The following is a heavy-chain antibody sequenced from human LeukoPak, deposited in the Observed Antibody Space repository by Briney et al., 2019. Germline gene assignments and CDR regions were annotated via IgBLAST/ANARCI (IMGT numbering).Heavy chain of an antibody. J-gene: IGHJ4*02. CDR3: ARPADFTMIVVASRGVDY. Sequence: ASVKVSCKASGYTFTGYYMHWVRQAPGQGLEWMGRISPNSGGTNYAQKFQGRVTMTRDTSISTAYMELSRLRSEDTAVYYCARPADFTMIVVASRGVDYWGQGTLVTVSS. V-gene: IGHV1-2*06. CDR1: GYTFTGYY. CDR2: ISPNSGGT. D-gene: IGHD3-22*01.